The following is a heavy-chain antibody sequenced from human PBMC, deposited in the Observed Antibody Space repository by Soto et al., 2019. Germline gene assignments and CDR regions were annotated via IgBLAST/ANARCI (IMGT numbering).Heavy chain of an antibody. CDR3: AKHSGWFNT. CDR2: IDGSGGTT. D-gene: IGHD3-10*01. CDR1: GFPFSSTD. V-gene: IGHV3-23*01. J-gene: IGHJ5*02. Sequence: EFQVLQSGGGLVQPGGSLTLSCAASGFPFSSTDMTWVRQAPGKGLEWVSTIDGSGGTTYYADSVKGRFTISRDNSINTVFLQMNSLRADDTARYFCAKHSGWFNTWGQGALVTVSS.